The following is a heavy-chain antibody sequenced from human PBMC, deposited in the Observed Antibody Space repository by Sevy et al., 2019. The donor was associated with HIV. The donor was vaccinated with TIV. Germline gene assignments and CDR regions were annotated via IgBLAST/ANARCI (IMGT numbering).Heavy chain of an antibody. V-gene: IGHV3-7*01. CDR1: GLTFSRHW. Sequence: GGSLRLSCAASGLTFSRHWRTWVRQAPGKGLEWVANINQNGSEEFNVYSVKGGFTTSRHNAKNSLHLQMIGLRVEDTAMYYCASDYSWGQGTLVTVSS. CDR2: INQNGSEE. CDR3: ASDYS. J-gene: IGHJ4*02.